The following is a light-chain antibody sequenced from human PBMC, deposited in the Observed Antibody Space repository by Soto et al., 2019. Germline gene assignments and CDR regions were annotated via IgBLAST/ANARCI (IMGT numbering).Light chain of an antibody. CDR2: GAS. V-gene: IGKV3-15*01. J-gene: IGKJ1*01. CDR3: QQYNNWPQT. CDR1: QSVSSN. Sequence: EIVLTQSPVTLSLSPGERATLSCRASQSVSSNLAWYQQKPGQAPRLLIYGASTRATGIPARFSGSGSGTEFTLTISSLQSEDFAVYYCQQYNNWPQTFGQGGKV.